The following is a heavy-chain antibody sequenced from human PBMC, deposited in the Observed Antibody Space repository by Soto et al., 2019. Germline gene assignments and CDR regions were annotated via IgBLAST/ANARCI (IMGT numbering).Heavy chain of an antibody. J-gene: IGHJ4*02. CDR3: ARHLDYYGSGSYYNYYFDY. Sequence: QLQLQESGPGLVKPSETLSLTCTVSGGSISSSSYYWGWIRQPPGKGLEWIGSIYYSGSTYYNPSLKIRVTISVDTSKNQFSLKLSSVTAADTAVYYCARHLDYYGSGSYYNYYFDYWGQGTLVTVAS. V-gene: IGHV4-39*01. CDR1: GGSISSSSYY. CDR2: IYYSGST. D-gene: IGHD3-10*01.